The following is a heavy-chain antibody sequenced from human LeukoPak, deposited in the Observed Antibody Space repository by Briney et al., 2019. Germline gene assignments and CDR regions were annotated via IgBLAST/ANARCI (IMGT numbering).Heavy chain of an antibody. CDR1: GGSFSGYY. CDR3: ARGLGGSYYFDH. CDR2: IIHSGGT. Sequence: PSETLSLTCAVYGGSFSGYYWSWIRQPPGKGLDWIGEIIHSGGTNYDPSLKSRVTISVDTSKNQFSLNLNSINAADTAVYYCARGLGGSYYFDHWGQGTLVTVSS. D-gene: IGHD3-10*01. J-gene: IGHJ4*02. V-gene: IGHV4-34*01.